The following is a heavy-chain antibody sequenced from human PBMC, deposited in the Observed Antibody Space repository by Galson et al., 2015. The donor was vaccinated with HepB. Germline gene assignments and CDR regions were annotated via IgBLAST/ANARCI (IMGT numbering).Heavy chain of an antibody. Sequence: SVKVSCKASGYTFTTYAIHWVRQAPGQRLEWMGWINCGNGNTKYSQKFQGRGTITRDTFASTAYMELSSLGSEDTAVYYCARDRIPDPFFDYWGQGTLVTVSS. CDR2: INCGNGNT. CDR1: GYTFTTYA. J-gene: IGHJ4*02. V-gene: IGHV1-3*01. CDR3: ARDRIPDPFFDY.